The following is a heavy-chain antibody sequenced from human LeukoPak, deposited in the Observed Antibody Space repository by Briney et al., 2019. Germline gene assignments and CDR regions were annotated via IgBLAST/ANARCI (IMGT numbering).Heavy chain of an antibody. CDR3: AGAHGNSFYFDF. CDR2: IYSGST. V-gene: IGHV4-59*02. J-gene: IGHJ4*02. D-gene: IGHD4-23*01. Sequence: SETLSLTCTVSGGSVRTYYWSWIRQSPGKGLEWIGYIYSGSTNYNPPLKSRVTISVDASKNQCSLKLRSVTAADTAVYFCAGAHGNSFYFDFWGQGTLVSVSS. CDR1: GGSVRTYY.